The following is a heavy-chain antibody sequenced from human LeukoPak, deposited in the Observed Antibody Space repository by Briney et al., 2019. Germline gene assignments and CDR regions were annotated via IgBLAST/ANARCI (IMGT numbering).Heavy chain of an antibody. J-gene: IGHJ4*02. CDR3: ARARVFSSYFDY. CDR2: ISYDGSNK. D-gene: IGHD6-13*01. V-gene: IGHV3-30*04. Sequence: GGSLRLSCAASGFTFSPYAMHWVRQAPGKGLEWVAVISYDGSNKYYADSVKGRFTISRDNSKNTLYLQMNSLRGEDTAVYYCARARVFSSYFDYWGQGTLVTVSS. CDR1: GFTFSPYA.